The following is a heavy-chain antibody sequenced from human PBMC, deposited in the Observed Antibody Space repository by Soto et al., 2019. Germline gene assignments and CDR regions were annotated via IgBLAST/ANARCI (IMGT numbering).Heavy chain of an antibody. Sequence: QVQLVQSGAEVKKPGSSVKVSCKASGGTFSSYAISWVRQAPGQGLEWMGGIIPIFGTANYAQKFQGRVKITAAESTSTAYMELSSLRSEETAVYSCASSFVTAAIGGGYYYGMDVWGQGTTVTVSS. CDR3: ASSFVTAAIGGGYYYGMDV. V-gene: IGHV1-69*12. CDR1: GGTFSSYA. D-gene: IGHD2-2*01. J-gene: IGHJ6*02. CDR2: IIPIFGTA.